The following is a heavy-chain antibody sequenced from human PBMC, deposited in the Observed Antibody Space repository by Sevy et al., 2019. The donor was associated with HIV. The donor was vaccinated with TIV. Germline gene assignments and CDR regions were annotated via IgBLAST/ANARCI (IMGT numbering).Heavy chain of an antibody. CDR2: ISAYNGNT. CDR1: GYTFTSYG. Sequence: ASVKVSCKASGYTFTSYGISWVRQAPGQGLEWMGWISAYNGNTNYAQKLQGRVTMTTDTSTSTAYMELRSLRSDDTAVYYCARGTHYYDSGRWFDPWGQGTLVTVSS. D-gene: IGHD3-10*01. CDR3: ARGTHYYDSGRWFDP. V-gene: IGHV1-18*01. J-gene: IGHJ5*02.